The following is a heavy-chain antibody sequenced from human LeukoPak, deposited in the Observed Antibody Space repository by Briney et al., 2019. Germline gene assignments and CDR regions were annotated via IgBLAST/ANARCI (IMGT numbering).Heavy chain of an antibody. CDR1: GFTFSSYA. J-gene: IGHJ4*02. CDR2: ISGSGGST. D-gene: IGHD1-26*01. CDR3: AKDRGVSYSGSSPFDY. Sequence: GGSLRLSCAASGFTFSSYAMSWVRQAPGKGLEWVSAISGSGGSTYYADSVKGRFTIFRDNSKNTLYLQMNSLRAEDTAVYYCAKDRGVSYSGSSPFDYWGQGTLVTVSS. V-gene: IGHV3-23*01.